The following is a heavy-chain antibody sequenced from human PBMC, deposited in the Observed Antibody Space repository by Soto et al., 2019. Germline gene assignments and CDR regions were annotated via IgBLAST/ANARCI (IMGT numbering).Heavy chain of an antibody. J-gene: IGHJ4*02. V-gene: IGHV3-53*01. CDR3: ARDQRRFFDY. CDR1: GXTLSSNY. Sequence: GSLRLSCVVSGXTLSSNYMDWVRQAPGKGLEWVSVIYSGGSTYYADYVKGRFTIARDNSKNTLYLKMKSLRAEDTAVYYCARDQRRFFDYWGQGTLGTVS. CDR2: IYSGGST.